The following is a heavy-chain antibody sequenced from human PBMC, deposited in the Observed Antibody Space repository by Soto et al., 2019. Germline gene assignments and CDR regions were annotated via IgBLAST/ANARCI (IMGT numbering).Heavy chain of an antibody. CDR3: AREENYDILTGDTGWFDP. Sequence: SQLLSDRNGVADGSSGDRADCRIRKKKTPGKGLEWIGYIYHSGSTYYNPSLKSRVTISVDLSKNQFSLKLTSVTAADTAVYYCAREENYDILTGDTGWFDPWGQGILVTVSS. J-gene: IGHJ5*02. D-gene: IGHD3-9*01. CDR2: IYHSGST. V-gene: IGHV4-30-2*01. CDR1: DGSSGDRADC.